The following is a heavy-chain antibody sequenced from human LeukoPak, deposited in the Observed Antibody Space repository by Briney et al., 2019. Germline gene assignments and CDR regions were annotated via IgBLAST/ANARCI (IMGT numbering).Heavy chain of an antibody. CDR3: TGPPD. CDR2: IKSKTAGGTT. V-gene: IGHV3-15*01. CDR1: GFIFSGYW. J-gene: IGHJ4*02. Sequence: GGSLRLSCAASGFIFSGYWMNWVRQAPGKGLEWVGRIKSKTAGGTTDYVASVKGRFTVSRDDSKNTLYLQMNSLSTEDTAVYYCTGPPDWGQGTLVTVSS.